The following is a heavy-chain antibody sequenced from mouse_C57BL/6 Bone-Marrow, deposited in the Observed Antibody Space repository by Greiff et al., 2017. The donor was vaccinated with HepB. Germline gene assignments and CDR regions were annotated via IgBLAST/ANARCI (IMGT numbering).Heavy chain of an antibody. CDR1: GFTFTSYW. CDR3: DSRGGDDVAMDY. V-gene: IGHV1-64*01. CDR2: IHPNSGST. D-gene: IGHD2-3*01. Sequence: VQLQQPGAELVKPGASVKLSCKASGFTFTSYWMHWVKQRPGQGLEWIGMIHPNSGSTNYNEKFKSKATLTVDKSSSTAYMQLSSLTSEDAAVDDYDSRGGDDVAMDYWGQGTSVTVSS. J-gene: IGHJ4*01.